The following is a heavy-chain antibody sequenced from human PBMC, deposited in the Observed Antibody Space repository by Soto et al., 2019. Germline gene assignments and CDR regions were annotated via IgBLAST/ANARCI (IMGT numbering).Heavy chain of an antibody. V-gene: IGHV1-46*01. CDR2: MNPGGGGT. D-gene: IGHD3-22*01. CDR1: AYSFTSHY. CDR3: ARDRDYDRDNNWFDP. J-gene: IGHJ5*02. Sequence: ASVKVSCKTSAYSFTSHYMHWVRQAPGQGLESMGIMNPGGGGTNYAQKFQGRVTMTRDTSTNTFYMELSSLRYEDTAVYYCARDRDYDRDNNWFDPWGQGTLVTVSS.